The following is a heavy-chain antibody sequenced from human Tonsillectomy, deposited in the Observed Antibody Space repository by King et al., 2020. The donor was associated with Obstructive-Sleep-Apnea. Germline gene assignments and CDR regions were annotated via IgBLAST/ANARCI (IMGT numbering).Heavy chain of an antibody. CDR2: ISYEGSNK. J-gene: IGHJ4*02. Sequence: HVQLVESGGGVVQPGRSLRLSCAASGFTFSSYAMHWVRQAPGKGLEWVAVISYEGSNKYYAESVKGRFTIARDNAKNTVYLQMNSLRAEDTAVYYCARDLTTTVVTPDYWGQGTLVTVSS. CDR1: GFTFSSYA. V-gene: IGHV3-30*04. CDR3: ARDLTTTVVTPDY. D-gene: IGHD4-23*01.